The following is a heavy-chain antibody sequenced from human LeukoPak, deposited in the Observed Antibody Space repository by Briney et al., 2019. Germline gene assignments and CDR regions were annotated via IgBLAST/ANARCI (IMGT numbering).Heavy chain of an antibody. D-gene: IGHD1-26*01. CDR3: AAGTGGSYYGYYYGMDV. CDR1: GFTFTSSA. Sequence: SVKVSCKASGFTFTSSAMQWVRQARGQRLEWIGWIVVGSGNANYAQKFQERVTITRDMSTSTAYMELSSLRSEDTAVYYCAAGTGGSYYGYYYGMDVWGQGTTVTVSS. J-gene: IGHJ6*02. CDR2: IVVGSGNA. V-gene: IGHV1-58*02.